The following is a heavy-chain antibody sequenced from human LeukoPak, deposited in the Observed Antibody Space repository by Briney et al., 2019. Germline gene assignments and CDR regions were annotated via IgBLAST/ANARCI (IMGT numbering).Heavy chain of an antibody. J-gene: IGHJ6*02. CDR3: SSSSWYIYYYGMDV. CDR1: GFTFSSYG. CDR2: IWYDGSNK. V-gene: IGHV3-33*01. D-gene: IGHD6-13*01. Sequence: GRSLRLSCAASGFTFSSYGMHWVRQAPGKGLEWVAVIWYDGSNKYYADSVKGRFTISRDNSKNTLYLQMNSLRAEDTAVYYCSSSSWYIYYYGMDVWGQGTTVTVSS.